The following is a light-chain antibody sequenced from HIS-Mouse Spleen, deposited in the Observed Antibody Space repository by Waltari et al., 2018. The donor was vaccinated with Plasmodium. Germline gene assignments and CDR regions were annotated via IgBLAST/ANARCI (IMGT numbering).Light chain of an antibody. Sequence: EIVMTQSPATLSKSPGERATLSCRASQSVSSNLAWYQQKPGQAPRLLIYGASTRATGIPARFSGSGSGTEFTLTISSLQSEDFAVYYCQQYNNWSFTFGPGTKVDIK. J-gene: IGKJ3*01. CDR3: QQYNNWSFT. CDR2: GAS. CDR1: QSVSSN. V-gene: IGKV3-15*01.